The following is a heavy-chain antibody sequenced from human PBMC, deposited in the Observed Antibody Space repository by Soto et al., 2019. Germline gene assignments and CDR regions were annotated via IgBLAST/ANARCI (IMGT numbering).Heavy chain of an antibody. CDR1: GYSFTSYW. Sequence: PGESLKISCKGSGYSFTSYWIGWVRQMPGKGLEWMGIIYPGDSDTRYSPSFQGQVTISADKSISTAYLQWSSLKASDTAMYYCARHPELRALPGAFDTWGQGTLVTVSS. V-gene: IGHV5-51*01. CDR3: ARHPELRALPGAFDT. J-gene: IGHJ5*02. CDR2: IYPGDSDT. D-gene: IGHD1-26*01.